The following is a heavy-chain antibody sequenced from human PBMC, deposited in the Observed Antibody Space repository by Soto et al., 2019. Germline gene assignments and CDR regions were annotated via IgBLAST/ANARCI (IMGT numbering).Heavy chain of an antibody. CDR2: IFHTGST. V-gene: IGHV4-39*01. D-gene: IGHD4-17*01. CDR3: ARLNDYVEFFQH. Sequence: QLQLQESGPGLVKPSETLSLTCNVSGGAIDSSSYYWGWIRQPPGKGLEWIGSIFHTGSTYYNPSLKSPLTISVDTSKNKFSLRLSSVTAADTAVYFCARLNDYVEFFQHWGQGTLVTVSS. J-gene: IGHJ1*01. CDR1: GGAIDSSSYY.